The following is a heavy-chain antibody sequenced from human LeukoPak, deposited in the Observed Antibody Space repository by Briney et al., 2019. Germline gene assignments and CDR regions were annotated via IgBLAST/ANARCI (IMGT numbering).Heavy chain of an antibody. CDR3: ATQQGNYYYYGMDV. V-gene: IGHV3-48*02. CDR1: GFTFSNYS. D-gene: IGHD6-13*01. Sequence: GGSLRLSCAASGFTFSNYSMHWVRQAPGKGLEWVSYISSSSSTIYYADSVKGRFTISRDNAKNSLYLQMNSLRDEDTAVYYCATQQGNYYYYGMDVWGQGTTVTVSS. J-gene: IGHJ6*02. CDR2: ISSSSSTI.